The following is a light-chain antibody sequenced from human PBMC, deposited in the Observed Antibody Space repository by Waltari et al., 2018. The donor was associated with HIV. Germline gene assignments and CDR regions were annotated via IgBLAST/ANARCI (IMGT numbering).Light chain of an antibody. CDR1: NIGSKS. CDR3: QVWDTTTDQWV. J-gene: IGLJ3*02. Sequence: SYVLTQPPSVSVDPGETARITCGGTNIGSKSVQWYQQKPGQAPVLVIYDDNERPSGIPERFSGTSSGNTATLTSSRVEAGDEADYYCQVWDTTTDQWVFGGGTELAVL. V-gene: IGLV3-21*04. CDR2: DDN.